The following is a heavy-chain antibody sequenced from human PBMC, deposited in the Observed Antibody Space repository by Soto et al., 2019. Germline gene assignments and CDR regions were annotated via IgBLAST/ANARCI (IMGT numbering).Heavy chain of an antibody. CDR3: ASTFTGIVGARGYYYYGMDV. CDR1: GYTFTRYA. V-gene: IGHV1-3*01. CDR2: INAGNGNT. Sequence: ASVKVYWKAAGYTFTRYAVHCVRKTPGQRLEWMGWINAGNGNTKYSQKFQGRVTITRDTSASTAYMELSSLRSEDTAVYYCASTFTGIVGARGYYYYGMDVWGQGTTVTVSS. D-gene: IGHD1-26*01. J-gene: IGHJ6*02.